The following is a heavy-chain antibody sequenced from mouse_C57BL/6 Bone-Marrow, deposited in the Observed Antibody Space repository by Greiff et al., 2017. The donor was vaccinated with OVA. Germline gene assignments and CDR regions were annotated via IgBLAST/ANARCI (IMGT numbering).Heavy chain of an antibody. D-gene: IGHD4-1*01. J-gene: IGHJ3*01. V-gene: IGHV12-3*01. Sequence: VKLVESGPGLVKPSQSLFLTCSITGFPITSGYYWIWIRQSPGKPLEWMGYITHSGETFYNPSLQSPISITRETSKNQFFLQLNSVTTEDTAMYYCAGASANWDIAYWGQGTLVTVSA. CDR1: GFPITSGYY. CDR2: ITHSGET. CDR3: AGASANWDIAY.